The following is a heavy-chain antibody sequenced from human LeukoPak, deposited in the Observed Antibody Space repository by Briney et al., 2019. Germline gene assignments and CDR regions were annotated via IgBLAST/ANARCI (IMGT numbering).Heavy chain of an antibody. Sequence: PSETLSLTCTVSGGSVSSGNYYWSWIRQPPGKGLEWIGYIYDSGSTNYNPSLKSRVTISVDTSKNQFSLKLNSVTAADTAVYYCARLPGYCISTSCYGDYSFDYWGQGTLVTVSS. D-gene: IGHD2-2*01. V-gene: IGHV4-61*01. CDR2: IYDSGST. J-gene: IGHJ4*02. CDR1: GGSVSSGNYY. CDR3: ARLPGYCISTSCYGDYSFDY.